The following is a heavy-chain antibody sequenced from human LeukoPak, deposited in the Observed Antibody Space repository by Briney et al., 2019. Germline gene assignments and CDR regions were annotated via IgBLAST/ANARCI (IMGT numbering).Heavy chain of an antibody. CDR2: IIPIFGTS. D-gene: IGHD2-21*02. Sequence: GASVKVSCKTSGGTFNSYAISWVRQAPGQGLEWLGIIIPIFGTSNYAQKFQDRVTITADKSTNTAYMELSSLRSDDTATYYCARDLTCGGDCYSGSSWGQETLVTVSS. J-gene: IGHJ5*02. V-gene: IGHV1-69*06. CDR3: ARDLTCGGDCYSGSS. CDR1: GGTFNSYA.